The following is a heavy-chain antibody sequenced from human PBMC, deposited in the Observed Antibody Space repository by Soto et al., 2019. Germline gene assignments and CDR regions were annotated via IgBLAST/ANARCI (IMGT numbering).Heavy chain of an antibody. Sequence: PGGSLRLSRAASGFTFSSYSMNWVRQAPRKGLEWVSSISSGSSYIYYADSVKGRFTISRDNAKNSLYLQMNSLRAEDTAVYYCARSSGGSWKLWNYYDMDVWGQGTTLTISS. CDR1: GFTFSSYS. D-gene: IGHD5-12*01. V-gene: IGHV3-21*06. CDR2: ISSGSSYI. J-gene: IGHJ6*02. CDR3: ARSSGGSWKLWNYYDMDV.